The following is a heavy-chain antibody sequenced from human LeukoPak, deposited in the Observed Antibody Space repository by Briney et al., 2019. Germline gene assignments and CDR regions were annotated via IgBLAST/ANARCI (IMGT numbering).Heavy chain of an antibody. CDR2: IYSGGGT. CDR3: ASPYSGDYYYYGMDV. D-gene: IGHD2-15*01. V-gene: IGHV3-53*04. J-gene: IGHJ6*02. Sequence: PGGSLRLSCAASGFTVSSNYMSWVRQAPGKGLEWVSVIYSGGGTYYADSVKGRFTISRHDSKNTLYLQMNSLRAEDTAVYYCASPYSGDYYYYGMDVWGQGTTVTVSS. CDR1: GFTVSSNY.